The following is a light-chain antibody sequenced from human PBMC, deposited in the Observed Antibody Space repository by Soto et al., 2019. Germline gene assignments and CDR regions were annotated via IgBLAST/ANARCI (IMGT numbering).Light chain of an antibody. J-gene: IGKJ4*01. CDR2: KAS. CDR1: QSISTW. CDR3: QHYKSYSTLI. Sequence: DIQMTQSPSTLSASVGDRVTITCRASQSISTWLAWYQQKPGMAPKLLIHKASSLESGVPSRFSGSGSGTEFALTISSLQPDDFATYYCQHYKSYSTLIFGGGPKEEIK. V-gene: IGKV1-5*03.